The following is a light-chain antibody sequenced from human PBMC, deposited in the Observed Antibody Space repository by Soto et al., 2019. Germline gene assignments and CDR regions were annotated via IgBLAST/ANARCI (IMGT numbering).Light chain of an antibody. CDR3: QTWGTGIQV. Sequence: QLVLTQSPSASASLGASVKFTCTLTSGHSSYAIAWHQQQSEKGPRYLMKLNSDGSHSKGDGIPDRFSGSSSGAERYLTISSLQSEDEADYYCQTWGTGIQVFGGGTKLTVL. CDR2: LNSDGSH. CDR1: SGHSSYA. V-gene: IGLV4-69*01. J-gene: IGLJ2*01.